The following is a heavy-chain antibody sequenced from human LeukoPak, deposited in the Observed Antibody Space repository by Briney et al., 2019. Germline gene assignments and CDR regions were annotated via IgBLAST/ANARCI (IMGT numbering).Heavy chain of an antibody. CDR1: GFTFSSYA. J-gene: IGHJ4*02. V-gene: IGHV3-23*01. CDR2: ISGSGGST. Sequence: GASLRLSCAASGFTFSSYAMSWVRQAPGKGLEWVSAISGSGGSTYYADSVKGRFTIFRDNSKNTLYLQMNSLRAEDTAVYYCAKDRPDILTGSQFDYWGQGTLVTVSS. D-gene: IGHD3-9*01. CDR3: AKDRPDILTGSQFDY.